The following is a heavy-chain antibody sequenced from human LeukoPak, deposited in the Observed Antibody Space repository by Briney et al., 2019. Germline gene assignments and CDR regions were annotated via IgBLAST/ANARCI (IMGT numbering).Heavy chain of an antibody. V-gene: IGHV3-9*01. CDR2: ISWSSGSI. CDR1: GFTFSSYA. D-gene: IGHD3-22*01. CDR3: AKDTGYYYDSSNYWV. Sequence: GGSLRLSCAASGFTFSSYAMHWVRQPPGKGLEWVSGISWSSGSIGYADSVKGRFTISRDNAKNSLYLQMNSLRAEDTALYYCAKDTGYYYDSSNYWVWGQGTLVTVSS. J-gene: IGHJ4*02.